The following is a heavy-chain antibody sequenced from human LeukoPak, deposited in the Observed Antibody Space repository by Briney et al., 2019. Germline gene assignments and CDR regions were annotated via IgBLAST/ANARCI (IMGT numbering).Heavy chain of an antibody. CDR1: GYNFTSYR. V-gene: IGHV1-18*04. CDR3: ARDREPYYYGSRSLSLGMDV. CDR2: ISAYNGNT. J-gene: IGHJ6*04. Sequence: ASVTVSCKASGYNFTSYRISCVRQAPGQGLEWMGWISAYNGNTNYAQKLQGRVTMTTDTSTSTAYMELRSLRSDDTAVYYCARDREPYYYGSRSLSLGMDVWGKGTTVTVSS. D-gene: IGHD3-10*01.